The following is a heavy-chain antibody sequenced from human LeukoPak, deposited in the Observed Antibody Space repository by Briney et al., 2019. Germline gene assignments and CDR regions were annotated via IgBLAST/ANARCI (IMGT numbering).Heavy chain of an antibody. CDR3: ARVWGYGSGSYSVGFDY. CDR1: GFTFSSYS. J-gene: IGHJ4*02. D-gene: IGHD3-10*01. CDR2: ISSSSSYI. Sequence: GGSLRLSCAASGFTFSSYSMNWVRQAPGKGLEWVSSISSSSSYIYYADSVKGRFTISRDNAKNSLYLQMNSLRAEDTAVYYCARVWGYGSGSYSVGFDYWGQGTLVTVSS. V-gene: IGHV3-21*01.